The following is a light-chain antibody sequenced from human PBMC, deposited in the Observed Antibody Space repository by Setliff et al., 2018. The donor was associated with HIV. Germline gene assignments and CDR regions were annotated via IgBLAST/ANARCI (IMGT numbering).Light chain of an antibody. Sequence: QSALTQPASVSGSPGQSITISCTGTSSEVGSYNFVSWIQQLPGKAPKLMIYEVTKRPSEVSNRFSGSKSGNTASLTISGLQAEDEADYYCYSYAHTSPHVFGSGTKVTVL. V-gene: IGLV2-23*02. CDR1: SSEVGSYNF. CDR3: YSYAHTSPHV. CDR2: EVT. J-gene: IGLJ1*01.